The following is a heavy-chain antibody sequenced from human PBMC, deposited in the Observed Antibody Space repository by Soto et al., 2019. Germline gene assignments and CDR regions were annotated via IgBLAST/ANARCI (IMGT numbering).Heavy chain of an antibody. D-gene: IGHD3-3*01. Sequence: SVKVSCKASGYTFTSYDINWVRLAPGQGLEWMGGMNPNFGTTSYAQKFQGRVTMTADESTSTAYMELSSLRSEDTAVYYCARESYDSTPAPFDYWGQGTLVTVS. CDR1: GYTFTSYD. J-gene: IGHJ4*02. V-gene: IGHV1-69*13. CDR3: ARESYDSTPAPFDY. CDR2: MNPNFGTT.